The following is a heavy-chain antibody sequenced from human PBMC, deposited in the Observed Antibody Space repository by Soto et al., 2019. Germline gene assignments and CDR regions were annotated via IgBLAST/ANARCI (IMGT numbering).Heavy chain of an antibody. D-gene: IGHD1-26*01. CDR3: ARGLIVGDTHYYYYGMDV. Sequence: GASVKVSCKASGYTFTSYDINWVRQATGQGLEWMGWMNPNSGNTGYAQKFQGRVTMTRNTSISTAYMELSSLRSEDTAVYYCARGLIVGDTHYYYYGMDVWGQGTTGTVSS. CDR2: MNPNSGNT. J-gene: IGHJ6*02. V-gene: IGHV1-8*01. CDR1: GYTFTSYD.